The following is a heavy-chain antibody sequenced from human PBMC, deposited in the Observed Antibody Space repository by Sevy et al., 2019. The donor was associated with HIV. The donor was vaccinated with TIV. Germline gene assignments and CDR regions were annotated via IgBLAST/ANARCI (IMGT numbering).Heavy chain of an antibody. J-gene: IGHJ4*02. CDR3: ARDPGSSWSSFDY. CDR1: GFTFGSYA. Sequence: GGSLRLSCAASGFTFGSYAMNWVRQAPGKGLEWVAVISYDGSHKYCADSVKGRFTIARDYSNNTLYLQMNSLRADDTAVYYCARDPGSSWSSFDYWGQGTLVTVSS. CDR2: ISYDGSHK. V-gene: IGHV3-30-3*01. D-gene: IGHD6-13*01.